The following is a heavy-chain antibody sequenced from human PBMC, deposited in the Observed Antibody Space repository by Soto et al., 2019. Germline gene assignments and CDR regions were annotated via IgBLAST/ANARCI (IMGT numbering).Heavy chain of an antibody. D-gene: IGHD1-1*01. V-gene: IGHV3-23*01. CDR3: ANGGIPRRYNIPKVYFDS. Sequence: PGGSLRLSCAASGFIFSNYAMSWVRQSPGKGLEWVSSISGSGATTYYPDSVKGRFTISRDNSKNTLYLQMNNLRAEDTAVYYCANGGIPRRYNIPKVYFDSWGQGSLVTVSS. CDR1: GFIFSNYA. CDR2: ISGSGATT. J-gene: IGHJ4*02.